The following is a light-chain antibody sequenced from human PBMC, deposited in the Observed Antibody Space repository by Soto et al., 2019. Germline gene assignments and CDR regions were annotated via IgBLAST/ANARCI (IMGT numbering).Light chain of an antibody. Sequence: SALTPPPPAAGAPRQSVTLSCPGTKSDIGVYDFVSWYQHHPGKAPRLIIYEVVQRPSGVPDRFSGSKSGNTASLTVSGLQAADEADYFCKSYAGSNTYVFGSGTKVTVL. J-gene: IGLJ1*01. CDR3: KSYAGSNTYV. CDR2: EVV. V-gene: IGLV2-8*01. CDR1: KSDIGVYDF.